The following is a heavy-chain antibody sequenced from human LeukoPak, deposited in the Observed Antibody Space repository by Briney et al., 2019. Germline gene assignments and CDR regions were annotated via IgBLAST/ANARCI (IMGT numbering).Heavy chain of an antibody. Sequence: ASVKVSCKASGYTFTGYYMHWVRQAPGQGLEWMGWINPNSGGTNYAQKFQGRVTMTRDTSISTAYMELSRLRSDDTAVYYCARELRFLDWLLIDYWGQGTLVTVSS. CDR1: GYTFTGYY. J-gene: IGHJ4*02. D-gene: IGHD3-3*01. CDR2: INPNSGGT. CDR3: ARELRFLDWLLIDY. V-gene: IGHV1-2*02.